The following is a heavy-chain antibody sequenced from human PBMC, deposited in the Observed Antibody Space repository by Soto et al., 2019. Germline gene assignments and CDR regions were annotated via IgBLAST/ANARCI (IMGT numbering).Heavy chain of an antibody. D-gene: IGHD6-19*01. V-gene: IGHV1-69*06. CDR2: IIPIFGTA. J-gene: IGHJ6*02. Sequence: SVKVSCKASGGTFSSYAISWVRQAPGQGLEWMGGIIPIFGTANYAQKFQGRVTITADKSTSTAYMELSSLRSEDTAVYYCARXPIAVAGTGYYYYGMDVWGQGTTVTVSS. CDR1: GGTFSSYA. CDR3: ARXPIAVAGTGYYYYGMDV.